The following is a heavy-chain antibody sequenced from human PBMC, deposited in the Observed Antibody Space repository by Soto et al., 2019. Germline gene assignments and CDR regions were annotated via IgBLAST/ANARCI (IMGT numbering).Heavy chain of an antibody. CDR2: IYYSGST. CDR1: GGSISSYY. Sequence: PSETLSLTCTVSGGSISSYYWSWIRQPPGKGLEWIGYIYYSGSTNYNPSLKSRVTISVDTSKNQFSLKLSSVTAADTAVYYCARDRGEMARGAAPLYYYYYGMDVWGQGTTVTVSS. CDR3: ARDRGEMARGAAPLYYYYYGMDV. D-gene: IGHD3-10*01. V-gene: IGHV4-59*01. J-gene: IGHJ6*02.